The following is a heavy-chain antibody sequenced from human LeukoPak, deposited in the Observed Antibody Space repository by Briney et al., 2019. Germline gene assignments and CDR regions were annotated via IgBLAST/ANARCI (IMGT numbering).Heavy chain of an antibody. V-gene: IGHV4-59*12. Sequence: PSETLSLTCTVSIDSIKNYYWNWIRQPPGKGLEWIGYIYHTGNTNYNPSLKSRLSMSIDPSKNQFSLKLNSVTAADTAVYYCARGNHGSGSCYVVDFDYWGRGTLVTVSS. J-gene: IGHJ4*02. CDR3: ARGNHGSGSCYVVDFDY. CDR2: IYHTGNT. CDR1: IDSIKNYY. D-gene: IGHD3-10*01.